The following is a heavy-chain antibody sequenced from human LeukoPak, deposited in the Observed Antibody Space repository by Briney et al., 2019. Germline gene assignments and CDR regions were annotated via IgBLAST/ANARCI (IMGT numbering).Heavy chain of an antibody. J-gene: IGHJ4*02. CDR3: AKMIYVSGTYDNYFDY. CDR1: GFTFSSYS. V-gene: IGHV3-21*04. CDR2: ISSSSSYI. Sequence: PGGSLRLSCAASGFTFSSYSMNWVRQAPGKGLEWVSSISSSSSYIYYAGSVKGRFTISRDNAKNSLYLQMNSLRAEDTAVYYCAKMIYVSGTYDNYFDYWGQGNLVTVTS. D-gene: IGHD3-10*01.